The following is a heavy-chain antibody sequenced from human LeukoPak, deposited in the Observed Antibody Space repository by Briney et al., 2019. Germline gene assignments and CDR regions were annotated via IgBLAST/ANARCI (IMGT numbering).Heavy chain of an antibody. CDR1: GFPFGNYD. CDR2: ISTTGDP. V-gene: IGHV3-13*05. D-gene: IGHD3-10*01. CDR3: ARGNVSGWAFDY. J-gene: IGHJ4*02. Sequence: GGALRLSCAASGFPFGNYDMHWVRQPAGRGLEWVSGISTTGDPYYPDSVTGRFTISRENGKNSLYLQMNSLRVGDTAVYYCARGNVSGWAFDYWGQGTLVTVSS.